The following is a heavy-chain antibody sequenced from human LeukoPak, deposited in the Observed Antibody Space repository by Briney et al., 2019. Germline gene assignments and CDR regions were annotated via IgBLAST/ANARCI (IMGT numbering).Heavy chain of an antibody. D-gene: IGHD2-2*01. Sequence: GASVKVSCTASGYTFIDYYIHWVRQAPGQGLEWMGWINPNTGGTNYAQKFQGRVPVTRDTSITTAYIELSSLRSDDTAVYYCASPSGYCSSTSCYDNAFDIWGQGTMVTVSS. CDR2: INPNTGGT. CDR3: ASPSGYCSSTSCYDNAFDI. CDR1: GYTFIDYY. V-gene: IGHV1-2*02. J-gene: IGHJ3*02.